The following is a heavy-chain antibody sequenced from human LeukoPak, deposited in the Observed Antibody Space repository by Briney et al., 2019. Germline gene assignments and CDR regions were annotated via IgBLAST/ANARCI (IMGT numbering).Heavy chain of an antibody. CDR1: GFTFSGSA. CDR3: TRHALQDYYGSGTVNWFDP. J-gene: IGHJ5*02. V-gene: IGHV3-73*01. CDR2: IRSKANNYAT. D-gene: IGHD3-10*01. Sequence: GGSLKLSCAASGFTFSGSAMHWVRQASGKGLEWVGRIRSKANNYATAYAALVKGRFTISRDDSKDTAYLQMNSLKTEDTAVYYCTRHALQDYYGSGTVNWFDPWGQGTLVTVSS.